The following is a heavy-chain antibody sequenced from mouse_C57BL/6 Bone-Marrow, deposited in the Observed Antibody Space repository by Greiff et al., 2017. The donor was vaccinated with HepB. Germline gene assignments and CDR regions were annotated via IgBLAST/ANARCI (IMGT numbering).Heavy chain of an antibody. CDR1: GFTFSNYW. CDR3: TGRIYYGNLAWFAY. Sequence: DVKLVESGGGLVQPGGSMKLSCVASGFTFSNYWMNWVRQSPEKGLEWVAQIRLKSDNYATHYAESVKGRFTISRDDSKSSVYLQMNNLRAEDTGIYYCTGRIYYGNLAWFAYWGQGTLVTVSA. D-gene: IGHD2-1*01. CDR2: IRLKSDNYAT. J-gene: IGHJ3*01. V-gene: IGHV6-3*01.